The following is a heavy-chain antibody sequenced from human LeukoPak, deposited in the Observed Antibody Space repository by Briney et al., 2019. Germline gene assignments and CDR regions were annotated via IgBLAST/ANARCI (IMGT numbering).Heavy chain of an antibody. Sequence: NASETLSLTCAIYGGSFSGYYWSWIRQPPGKGLEWIGEINHSESTNYNPSLKSRVTISVDTSKNQFSLKLSSVTAADTAVYYCARDRGGLFDYWGQGNLVTVSS. J-gene: IGHJ4*02. V-gene: IGHV4-34*01. D-gene: IGHD2-15*01. CDR2: INHSEST. CDR1: GGSFSGYY. CDR3: ARDRGGLFDY.